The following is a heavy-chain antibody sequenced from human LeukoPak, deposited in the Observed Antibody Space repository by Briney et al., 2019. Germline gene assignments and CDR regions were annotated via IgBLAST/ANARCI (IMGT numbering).Heavy chain of an antibody. CDR3: AKESATGPFDY. CDR1: GFTFSSYG. Sequence: GGSLRLSCAASGFTFSSYGMHWVRQAPGKGLEWVAVISYDGSNKYYADSVKGRFTISRDNSKKTLYLQMNSLRAEDTAVYYCAKESATGPFDYWGQGTLDTVSS. J-gene: IGHJ4*02. CDR2: ISYDGSNK. D-gene: IGHD3-9*01. V-gene: IGHV3-30*18.